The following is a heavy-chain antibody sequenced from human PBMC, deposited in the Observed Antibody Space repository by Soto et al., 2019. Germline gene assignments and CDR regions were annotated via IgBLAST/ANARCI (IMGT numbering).Heavy chain of an antibody. CDR3: ARGRASGSYYLLDY. Sequence: GSVKVSCKASGNTFTSYDINWVRQATGHGLEWMEWINPNSGNIGYAQKFQGRVTMTRDTAIRTAYMEVSRLRSDDTAVYYCARGRASGSYYLLDYWGQGTLVTVSS. J-gene: IGHJ4*02. CDR1: GNTFTSYD. CDR2: INPNSGNI. V-gene: IGHV1-8*01. D-gene: IGHD3-10*01.